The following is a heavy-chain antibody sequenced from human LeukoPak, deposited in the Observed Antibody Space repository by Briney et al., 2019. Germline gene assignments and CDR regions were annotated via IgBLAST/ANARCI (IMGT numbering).Heavy chain of an antibody. Sequence: ASVKVSCKASGYTFTGHYMHWVRQAPGQGLEWMGWINPNSGGTNYAQKFQGRVTMTRDTSISTAYMELSRLRSDDTAVYYCARVEDIDSSGYALWGQGTLVTVSS. J-gene: IGHJ4*02. CDR3: ARVEDIDSSGYAL. CDR1: GYTFTGHY. CDR2: INPNSGGT. D-gene: IGHD3-22*01. V-gene: IGHV1-2*02.